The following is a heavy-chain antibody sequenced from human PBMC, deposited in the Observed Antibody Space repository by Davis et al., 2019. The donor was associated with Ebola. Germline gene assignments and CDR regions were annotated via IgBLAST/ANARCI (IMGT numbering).Heavy chain of an antibody. CDR3: ASLTQRKGEFDY. CDR1: GYTFTSYY. D-gene: IGHD3-16*01. J-gene: IGHJ4*02. Sequence: ASVKVSCKASGYTFTSYYMHWVRQAPGQGLEWMGIINPSGGSTSYAQKFQGRVTMTRDTSTSTVYMELSSLRSEDTAVYYCASLTQRKGEFDYWGQGTLVTVSS. CDR2: INPSGGST. V-gene: IGHV1-46*01.